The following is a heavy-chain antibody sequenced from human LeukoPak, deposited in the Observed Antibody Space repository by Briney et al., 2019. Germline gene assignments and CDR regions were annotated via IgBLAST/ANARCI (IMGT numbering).Heavy chain of an antibody. D-gene: IGHD5-18*01. J-gene: IGHJ4*02. CDR1: GYSFTSYW. V-gene: IGHV5-51*01. CDR3: ASGEYSYGYSVDY. CDR2: IYPGDSDT. Sequence: GESLKISCKGSGYSFTSYWISWVRQMPGKGLEWMGIIYPGDSDTRYSPSFQGQVTISADKSISTAYLQWSSLKASDTAMYYCASGEYSYGYSVDYWGQGTLVTVSS.